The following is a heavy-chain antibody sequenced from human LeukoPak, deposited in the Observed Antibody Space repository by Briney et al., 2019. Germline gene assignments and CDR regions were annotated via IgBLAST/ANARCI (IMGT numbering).Heavy chain of an antibody. CDR2: INPNSGAT. Sequence: ASVKVSCKASGYTFTSYYMHWVRQAPGQGLEWMGWINPNSGATNYAQKFQGRVTMTRDTSISTAYMELSRLRSDDTAVYYCARAHLIAAAGYNWFDPWGQGTLVTVSS. V-gene: IGHV1-2*02. J-gene: IGHJ5*02. D-gene: IGHD6-13*01. CDR3: ARAHLIAAAGYNWFDP. CDR1: GYTFTSYY.